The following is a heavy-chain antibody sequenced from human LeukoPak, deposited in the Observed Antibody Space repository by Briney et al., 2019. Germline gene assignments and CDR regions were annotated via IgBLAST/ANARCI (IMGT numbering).Heavy chain of an antibody. CDR1: GFTFSSYA. J-gene: IGHJ4*02. CDR3: ARARVVVAARGRGSYFDY. D-gene: IGHD2-15*01. Sequence: PGRSLRLSCAASGFTFSSYAMHWVRQAPGKGLKWVAVISYDGSNKYYADSVKGRFTISRDNSKNTLYLQMNSLRAEDTAVYYCARARVVVAARGRGSYFDYWGQGTLVTVSS. CDR2: ISYDGSNK. V-gene: IGHV3-30-3*01.